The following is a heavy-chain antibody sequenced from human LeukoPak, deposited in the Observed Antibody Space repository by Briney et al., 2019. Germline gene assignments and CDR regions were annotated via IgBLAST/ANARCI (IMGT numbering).Heavy chain of an antibody. V-gene: IGHV3-23*01. CDR2: ISGSGGNT. Sequence: GGSLRLSCAASGFTFSSYAMSWVRQAPGKGLEWVSAISGSGGNTYYADSVKGRFTISRDNSKNTLYLQMDSLRAEDTAVYYCAKNPFVGCGSDYFDDWGQGTLVTVSS. CDR3: AKNPFVGCGSDYFDD. D-gene: IGHD3-10*01. J-gene: IGHJ4*02. CDR1: GFTFSSYA.